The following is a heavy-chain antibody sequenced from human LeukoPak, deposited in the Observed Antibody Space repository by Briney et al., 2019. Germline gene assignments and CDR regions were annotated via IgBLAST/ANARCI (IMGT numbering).Heavy chain of an antibody. J-gene: IGHJ6*03. Sequence: SETLSLTCTVSGGSISSSSYYWSWIRQPPGKGLEWIGEINHSGSTNYNPSLKSRVTISVDTSKNQFSLKLSSVTAADTAVYYCARGGDIVLMVYAIPNRRYYMDVWGKGITVTVSS. CDR2: INHSGST. CDR1: GGSISSSSYY. CDR3: ARGGDIVLMVYAIPNRRYYMDV. D-gene: IGHD2-8*01. V-gene: IGHV4-39*07.